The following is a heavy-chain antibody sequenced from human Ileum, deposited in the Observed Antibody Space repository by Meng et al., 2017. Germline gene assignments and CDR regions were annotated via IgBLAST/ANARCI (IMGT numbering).Heavy chain of an antibody. CDR3: TRSKDGYNFILDY. V-gene: IGHV3-49*03. Sequence: GGSLRLSCRASGFIFGDSAVSWFRQAPGKGLEWVGFIRSKSSGEPPQYAASVQGRFTISWDDSKIIAYLQMNSLRTEDTAVYYCTRSKDGYNFILDYWGQGTLVTVSS. D-gene: IGHD5-24*01. J-gene: IGHJ4*02. CDR2: IRSKSSGEPP. CDR1: GFIFGDSA.